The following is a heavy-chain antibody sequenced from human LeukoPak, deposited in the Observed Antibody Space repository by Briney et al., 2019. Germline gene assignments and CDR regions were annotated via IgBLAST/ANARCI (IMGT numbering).Heavy chain of an antibody. CDR3: ARISLGAIWGYYYGMGV. CDR2: IIPIFDTA. CDR1: GGTFSSYS. V-gene: IGHV1-69*01. J-gene: IGHJ6*02. D-gene: IGHD1-26*01. Sequence: SVKVSCKASGGTFSSYSISWVRQAPGQGLEWMGGIIPIFDTADYAQKFQGRVTITADESTSTAYMERSSLRSEDTAVFYCARISLGAIWGYYYGMGVWGQGTTVTVSS.